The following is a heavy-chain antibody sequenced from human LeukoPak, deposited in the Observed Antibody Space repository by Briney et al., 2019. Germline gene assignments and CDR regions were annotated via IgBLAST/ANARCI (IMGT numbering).Heavy chain of an antibody. Sequence: PSETLSLTCAVYGGSLSGYYWSWIRQPPGKGLEWIGEINHSGSTNYNPSLKSRVTISVDTSKNQFSLKLSSVTAADTAVYYCARGYVAAAGSVYFDYWGQGTLVTVSS. CDR3: ARGYVAAAGSVYFDY. CDR2: INHSGST. J-gene: IGHJ4*02. CDR1: GGSLSGYY. V-gene: IGHV4-34*01. D-gene: IGHD6-13*01.